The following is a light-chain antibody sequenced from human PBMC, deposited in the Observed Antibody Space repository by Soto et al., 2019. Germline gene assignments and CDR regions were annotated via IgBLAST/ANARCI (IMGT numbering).Light chain of an antibody. J-gene: IGLJ3*02. CDR1: SSDVGAYNL. V-gene: IGLV2-23*01. Sequence: QAVVTQPASVSGSPEQSITISCTGTSSDVGAYNLVSWYQQHPGKAPRLIIYEDSKRPSGISPRFSGSKSDNTASLTISGLRAEDEAHYHCCSYAGSRTFVFGGGTKVTVL. CDR2: EDS. CDR3: CSYAGSRTFV.